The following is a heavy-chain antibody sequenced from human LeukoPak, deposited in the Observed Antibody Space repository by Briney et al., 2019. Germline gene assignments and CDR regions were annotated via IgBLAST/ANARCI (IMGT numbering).Heavy chain of an antibody. CDR2: ISGSGGST. V-gene: IGHV3-23*01. CDR1: GFTFSSYA. J-gene: IGHJ4*02. CDR3: ANLLTPYDYVWGSYRTFDY. D-gene: IGHD3-16*02. Sequence: PGGSLRLSCAASGFTFSSYAMSWVRQAPGKGLEWVSAISGSGGSTYYADSVKGRLTISRDNSKNTLYLQMNSLRAEDTAVYYCANLLTPYDYVWGSYRTFDYWGQGTLVTVSS.